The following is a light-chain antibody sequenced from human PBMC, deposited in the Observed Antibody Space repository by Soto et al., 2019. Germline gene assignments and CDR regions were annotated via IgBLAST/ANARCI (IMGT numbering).Light chain of an antibody. CDR2: AAS. CDR3: QQSYSTPPT. J-gene: IGKJ5*01. Sequence: DIQMTQSPSSLSASVGDRVTIACRASQSIYTYVNWYQQKPGKAPDLLIYAASTLQSGVPSRFSGSGSGTDFPLTISSLQPEDFATYYCQQSYSTPPTFGQGTRLEIK. V-gene: IGKV1-39*01. CDR1: QSIYTY.